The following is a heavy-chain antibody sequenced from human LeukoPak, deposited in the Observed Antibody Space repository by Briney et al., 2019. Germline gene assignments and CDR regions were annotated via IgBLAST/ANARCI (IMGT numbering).Heavy chain of an antibody. CDR1: GFTFSSYS. CDR3: ARVGLRITMVRGVRNYYYMDV. Sequence: GGSLRLSCAASGFTFSSYSMNWVRQAPGKGLEWVSYISSSSSTIYYADSVKGRFSISRDNAKNSLYLQMNSLRAEDTAVYYCARVGLRITMVRGVRNYYYMDVWGKGTTVTISS. D-gene: IGHD3-10*01. V-gene: IGHV3-48*01. J-gene: IGHJ6*03. CDR2: ISSSSSTI.